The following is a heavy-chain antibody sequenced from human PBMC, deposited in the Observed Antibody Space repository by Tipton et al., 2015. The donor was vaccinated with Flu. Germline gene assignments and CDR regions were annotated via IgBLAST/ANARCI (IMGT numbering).Heavy chain of an antibody. V-gene: IGHV4-39*07. J-gene: IGHJ4*02. CDR3: VRTKDGYTLSNFVY. D-gene: IGHD5-24*01. Sequence: TLSLTCTVSGASLRSSSYYWGWIRQPQGKGLEWIGSFYYDVGTYYNPSLNSRVTISVDESKNQFSLRLTSVTAANTAVYYCVRTKDGYTLSNFVYWGQGTLATVSS. CDR1: GASLRSSSYY. CDR2: FYYDVGT.